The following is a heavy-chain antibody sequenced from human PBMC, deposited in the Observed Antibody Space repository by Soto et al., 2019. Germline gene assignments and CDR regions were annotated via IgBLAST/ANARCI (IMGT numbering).Heavy chain of an antibody. J-gene: IGHJ3*02. Sequence: GGSLRLSCAASGFTFSSYAMSWVRQAPGKGLEWVSAISGSGGSTYYADSVKGRFTISRDNSKNTLYLQMNSLRAEDTAVYYCAREASWIQGGSKAFDIWGQGTMVNVSS. V-gene: IGHV3-23*01. D-gene: IGHD5-18*01. CDR2: ISGSGGST. CDR3: AREASWIQGGSKAFDI. CDR1: GFTFSSYA.